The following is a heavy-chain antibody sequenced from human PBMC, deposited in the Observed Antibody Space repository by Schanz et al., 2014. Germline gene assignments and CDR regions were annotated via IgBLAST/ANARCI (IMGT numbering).Heavy chain of an antibody. J-gene: IGHJ4*02. CDR1: GFIFSNYG. V-gene: IGHV3-21*01. CDR3: ARDRGYCSGGSCLTFDS. Sequence: VQLVESGGGVVQPGGSLRLSCAASGFIFSNYGMHWVRQAPGKGLEWVSSISSSSSYIYYADSVKGRFTISRDNAKNSLYLQMNSLRAEDTAVYYCARDRGYCSGGSCLTFDSWGQGTLVTVSS. CDR2: ISSSSSYI. D-gene: IGHD2-15*01.